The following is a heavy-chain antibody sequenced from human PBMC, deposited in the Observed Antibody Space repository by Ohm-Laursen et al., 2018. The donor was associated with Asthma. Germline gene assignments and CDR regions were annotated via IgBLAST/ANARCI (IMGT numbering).Heavy chain of an antibody. CDR2: ISKDGSNK. CDR3: ARDHYYSSGTYFDY. CDR1: GFTFSSYA. Sequence: SLRLSCAASGFTFSSYAMHWVRQAPGKGLEWVAVISKDGSNKYYAESVEGRFTISRDNSMNTLYVQMNSPRAEDTAVYYCARDHYYSSGTYFDYWGQGTLVTVSS. D-gene: IGHD3-10*01. J-gene: IGHJ4*02. V-gene: IGHV3-30-3*01.